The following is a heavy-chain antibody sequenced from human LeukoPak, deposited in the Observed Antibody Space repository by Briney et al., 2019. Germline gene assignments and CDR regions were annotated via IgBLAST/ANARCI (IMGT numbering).Heavy chain of an antibody. V-gene: IGHV3-7*03. CDR3: ARELTGNRNANYYNYYYMDV. CDR1: GFTFSSYW. Sequence: PGGSLRLSCAASGFTFSSYWMSGVRQAPGKGLEWGANIKQDGSEKYNVDPVKGRFTISRDNAKNSLYLQMNSLRAEDTALYYCARELTGNRNANYYNYYYMDVWGKGTTVTVSS. J-gene: IGHJ6*03. CDR2: IKQDGSEK. D-gene: IGHD1-1*01.